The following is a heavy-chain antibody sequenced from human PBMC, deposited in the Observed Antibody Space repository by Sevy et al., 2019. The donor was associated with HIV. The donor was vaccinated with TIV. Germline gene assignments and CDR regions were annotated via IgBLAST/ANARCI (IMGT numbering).Heavy chain of an antibody. Sequence: SETLSLTCTVSGGSISSSSYYWGWIRQPPGKGLEWIGSIYYSGSTYYNPSLKSRVTISVDTSKNQFSLKLSSVTAADTAVYYCARQSCSSTSCHYYYYYMGVWGKGTTVTVS. J-gene: IGHJ6*03. CDR2: IYYSGST. V-gene: IGHV4-39*01. CDR3: ARQSCSSTSCHYYYYYMGV. D-gene: IGHD2-2*01. CDR1: GGSISSSSYY.